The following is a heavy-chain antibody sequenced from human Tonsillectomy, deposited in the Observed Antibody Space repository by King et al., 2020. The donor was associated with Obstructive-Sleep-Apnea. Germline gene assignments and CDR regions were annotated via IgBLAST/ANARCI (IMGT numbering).Heavy chain of an antibody. CDR1: GGSFSGYY. V-gene: IGHV4-34*01. CDR2: INHSGST. Sequence: VQLQQWGAGLLKPSETLSLTCAVYGGSFSGYYWSWIRQPPGKGLEWIGEINHSGSTNYNPSLKSRVTISFDTSKNQFSLKLSSVTAADTAVYYCARGGGIGYIYWGQGTLVTVSS. CDR3: ARGGGIGYIY. J-gene: IGHJ4*02. D-gene: IGHD3-22*01.